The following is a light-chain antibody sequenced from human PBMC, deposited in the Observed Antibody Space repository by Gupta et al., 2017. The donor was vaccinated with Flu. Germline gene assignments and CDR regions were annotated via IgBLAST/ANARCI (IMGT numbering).Light chain of an antibody. CDR2: EVS. CDR1: SSDVGGYEY. V-gene: IGLV2-8*01. J-gene: IGLJ3*02. CDR3: SSYAGSDNLL. Sequence: QSALTQPPSASGSPGQSVAISCTGTSSDVGGYEYVSWYQQHPGKAPKIMIYEVSKRPSGVPDRFSGSKSGNTASLTVSGLQAEDEADYYCSSYAGSDNLLFGGGTKLTVL.